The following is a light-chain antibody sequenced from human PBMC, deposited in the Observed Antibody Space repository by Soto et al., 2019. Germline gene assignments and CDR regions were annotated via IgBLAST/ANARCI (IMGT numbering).Light chain of an antibody. CDR1: SSDVGAYKY. CDR3: TSYAGSNIWV. V-gene: IGLV2-8*01. J-gene: IGLJ3*02. Sequence: QSALTQPPSASGSPGQSVTISCTGTSSDVGAYKYVSWYQQYPGKAPKLMIYEVSRRPSGVPDRFSGSKSGNTASLTVSGLQAEDEADYYCTSYAGSNIWVFGGGTKVT. CDR2: EVS.